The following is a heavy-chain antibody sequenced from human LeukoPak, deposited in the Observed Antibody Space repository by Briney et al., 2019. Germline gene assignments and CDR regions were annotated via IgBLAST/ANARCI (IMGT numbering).Heavy chain of an antibody. J-gene: IGHJ4*02. CDR3: AREPRTSTVTTIGY. CDR2: IYSGGRT. Sequence: GGFLRLSCAASGFTVSSNYMSWVRQAPGKGLEWVSIIYSGGRTYYADSVKGRFTISRDNSKNTLYLQMNSLRAEDTAVYYCAREPRTSTVTTIGYWGQGTLVTVSS. CDR1: GFTVSSNY. V-gene: IGHV3-53*01. D-gene: IGHD4-17*01.